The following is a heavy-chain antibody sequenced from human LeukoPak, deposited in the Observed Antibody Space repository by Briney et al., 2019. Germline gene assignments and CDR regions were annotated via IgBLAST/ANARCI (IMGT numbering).Heavy chain of an antibody. Sequence: GGSLSLSCSASGFTFSGYSMNWVRQAPGKGLEWVSSISFSSSYIYYADSVKGRFSISRDNAENSLYLQMNSLRAEDTAVYYCARYCSSTSCSEDFYYMDVWGKGTTVTVSS. J-gene: IGHJ6*03. V-gene: IGHV3-21*01. CDR2: ISFSSSYI. D-gene: IGHD2-2*01. CDR3: ARYCSSTSCSEDFYYMDV. CDR1: GFTFSGYS.